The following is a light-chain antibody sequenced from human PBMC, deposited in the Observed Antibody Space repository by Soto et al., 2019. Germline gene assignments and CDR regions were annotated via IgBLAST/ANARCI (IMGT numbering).Light chain of an antibody. CDR3: CSYADSPRDV. Sequence: QYALTQPRSVSGSPGQSVTISCTGTSSDVGGYNYVSWYQQHPGKAPKVMIYDVSERPSGVPDRFSGSKSGNTASLSISGLQAEDEADYYCCSYADSPRDVFGTGTKLTVL. V-gene: IGLV2-11*01. CDR1: SSDVGGYNY. J-gene: IGLJ1*01. CDR2: DVS.